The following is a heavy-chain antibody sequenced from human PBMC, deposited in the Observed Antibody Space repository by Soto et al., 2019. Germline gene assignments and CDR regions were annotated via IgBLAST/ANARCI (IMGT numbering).Heavy chain of an antibody. D-gene: IGHD3-3*01. CDR2: IYYSGST. CDR1: GGSISSYY. Sequence: SETLSLTCTVSGGSISSYYWSWIRQPPGKGLEWIGYIYYSGSTNYNPSLKSRVTIPVDTSKNKISLKLSSVTAAVTAVYYCARHGMEPVYWSGYYRFYYYYMHVWGKRTAVNVS. J-gene: IGHJ6*03. CDR3: ARHGMEPVYWSGYYRFYYYYMHV. V-gene: IGHV4-59*08.